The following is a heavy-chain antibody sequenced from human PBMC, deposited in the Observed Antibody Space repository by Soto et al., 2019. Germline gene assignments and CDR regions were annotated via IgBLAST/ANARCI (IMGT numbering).Heavy chain of an antibody. D-gene: IGHD5-12*01. CDR3: ARPGDSSGYDSAFDY. CDR1: GGSISSSSYY. V-gene: IGHV4-39*01. CDR2: IYYSGST. J-gene: IGHJ4*02. Sequence: QLQLQESGPGLVKPSETLSLTCTVSGGSISSSSYYWGWIRQPPGKGLEWIGSIYYSGSTYYNPSLKSRVTISVDTSKNQFSLKLSSVTAADTAVYYCARPGDSSGYDSAFDYWGQGTLVTVSS.